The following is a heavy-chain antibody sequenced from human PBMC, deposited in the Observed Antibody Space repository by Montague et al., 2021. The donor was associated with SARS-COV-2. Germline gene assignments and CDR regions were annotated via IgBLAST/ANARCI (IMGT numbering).Heavy chain of an antibody. J-gene: IGHJ5*02. CDR2: IYYSGST. CDR3: ARRSLGYCSGGSCYSAFDP. CDR1: GGSISSYY. V-gene: IGHV4-59*01. Sequence: SETLSLTCTVSGGSISSYYWSWIRQPPGKGLEWIGYIYYSGSTNXNPSLKGRVTISVDTSKNQFSLKLSSVTAADTAVYYCARRSLGYCSGGSCYSAFDPWGQGTLVTVSS. D-gene: IGHD2-15*01.